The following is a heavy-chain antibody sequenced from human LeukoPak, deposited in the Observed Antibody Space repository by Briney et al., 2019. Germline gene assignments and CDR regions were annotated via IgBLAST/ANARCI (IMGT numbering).Heavy chain of an antibody. J-gene: IGHJ4*02. CDR3: ATPYTSGWSLYFDN. Sequence: GGSLRLSCAASGFTFSDYYMSWIRQAPDKGLEWVAVISHDGGNKYYADSVKGRFTISRDNSKNTLYLQMNGLRAEETAMYYCATPYTSGWSLYFDNWGQGTLVTVSS. CDR2: ISHDGGNK. V-gene: IGHV3-30-3*01. CDR1: GFTFSDYY. D-gene: IGHD6-19*01.